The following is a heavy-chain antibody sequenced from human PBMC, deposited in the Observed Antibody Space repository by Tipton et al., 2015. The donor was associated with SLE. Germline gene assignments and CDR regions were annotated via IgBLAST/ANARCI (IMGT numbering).Heavy chain of an antibody. CDR3: ASFKVSGVEGAFDI. CDR2: IYTSGST. D-gene: IGHD5/OR15-5a*01. J-gene: IGHJ3*02. CDR1: GGSISSGSYY. Sequence: TLSLTCTVSGGSISSGSYYWSWIRQPAGKGLEWIGRIYTSGSTNYNPSLKSRVTISVDTSKNQFSLKLSSVTAADTAVYYCASFKVSGVEGAFDIWGQGTMVTVSS. V-gene: IGHV4-61*02.